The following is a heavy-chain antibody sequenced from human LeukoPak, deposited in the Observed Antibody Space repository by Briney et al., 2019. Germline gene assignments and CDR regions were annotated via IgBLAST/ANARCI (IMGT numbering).Heavy chain of an antibody. Sequence: PSETLSLTCTVSGGSISSYYWNWIRQPPGKGLEWIGYIYYSGTTNYSPSLESRVTISIDTSKKQFSLKLTSVTPADTAVYFCARDWGVGGRPGYMDVWGKGTTVTVSS. CDR1: GGSISSYY. J-gene: IGHJ6*03. V-gene: IGHV4-59*01. CDR2: IYYSGTT. CDR3: ARDWGVGGRPGYMDV. D-gene: IGHD6-6*01.